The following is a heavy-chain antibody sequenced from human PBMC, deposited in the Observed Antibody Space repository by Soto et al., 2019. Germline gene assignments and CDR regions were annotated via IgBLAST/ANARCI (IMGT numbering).Heavy chain of an antibody. Sequence: EVQLVESGGRLVKPGGSLRLSCAASGFSFNDAWMTWVRQSPGAGLEWVGRIKSKTDGGTTDYAAPVRGRFAISGDASKTTVYLQMNRLKTEDTAVYYCTTDPHSTGTKYWGQGTLVTVSS. J-gene: IGHJ4*02. V-gene: IGHV3-15*01. D-gene: IGHD1-1*01. CDR3: TTDPHSTGTKY. CDR2: IKSKTDGGTT. CDR1: GFSFNDAW.